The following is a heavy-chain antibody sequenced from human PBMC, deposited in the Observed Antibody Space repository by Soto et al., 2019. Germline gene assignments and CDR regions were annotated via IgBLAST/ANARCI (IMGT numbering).Heavy chain of an antibody. V-gene: IGHV3-48*01. CDR3: ASLTGTTSGY. CDR2: ITSDSSAI. Sequence: GGSLRPSCAASGFTFSSYSMNWVRQPPGRGLELVSYITSDSSAIYYADSVKGRFTISRDNAKNLLYLQMNSLRAEDSAVYYCASLTGTTSGYWGQGTLVTVSS. D-gene: IGHD1-7*01. CDR1: GFTFSSYS. J-gene: IGHJ4*02.